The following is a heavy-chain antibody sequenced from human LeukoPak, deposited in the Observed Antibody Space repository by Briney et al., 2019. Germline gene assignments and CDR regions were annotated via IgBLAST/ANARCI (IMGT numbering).Heavy chain of an antibody. CDR3: ARSTAMPPNFDY. CDR1: GYTFTSNY. V-gene: IGHV1-2*02. D-gene: IGHD5-18*01. Sequence: ASVKVSCKAFGYTFTSNYMHWVRQAPGQGLEWMGWINPNSGGTNYAQKFQGRVTMTRDTSISTAYMELSRLRSDDTAVYYCARSTAMPPNFDYWGQGALVTVSS. J-gene: IGHJ4*02. CDR2: INPNSGGT.